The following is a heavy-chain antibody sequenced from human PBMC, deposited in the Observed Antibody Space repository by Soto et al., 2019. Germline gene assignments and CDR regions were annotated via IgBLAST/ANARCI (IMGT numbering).Heavy chain of an antibody. D-gene: IGHD6-19*01. CDR1: GFTFSSYA. Sequence: EVQLLESGGGLVQPGGSLRLSCAASGFTFSSYAMSWVRQAPGKGLEWVSAISVSGGSTYYADSVRGRFTISRDNSKNTLYLQMNSLRAEDTAVYYCAKEGEHSSGWANFDYWGQGTLVTVSS. CDR3: AKEGEHSSGWANFDY. V-gene: IGHV3-23*01. J-gene: IGHJ4*02. CDR2: ISVSGGST.